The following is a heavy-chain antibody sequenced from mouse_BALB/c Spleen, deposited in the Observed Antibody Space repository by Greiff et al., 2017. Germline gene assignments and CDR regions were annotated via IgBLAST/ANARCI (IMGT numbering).Heavy chain of an antibody. J-gene: IGHJ3*01. CDR1: GFSLTSYG. Sequence: QVQLKQSGPGLVQPSQSLSITCTVSGFSLTSYGVHWVRQSPGKGLEWLGVIWSGGSTDYNAAFISRLSISKDNSKSQVFFKMNSLQADDTAIYYCARGDGYNVSWFAYWGQGTLVTVSA. CDR3: ARGDGYNVSWFAY. D-gene: IGHD2-3*01. V-gene: IGHV2-4-1*01. CDR2: IWSGGST.